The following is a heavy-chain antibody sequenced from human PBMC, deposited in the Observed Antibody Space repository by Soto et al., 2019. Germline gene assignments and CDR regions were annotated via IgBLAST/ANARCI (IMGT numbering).Heavy chain of an antibody. CDR1: GYTFTTSA. V-gene: IGHV1-3*01. Sequence: GASVKVSCKASGYTFTTSALHWVRQAPGQRLEWMGWINVGNGYTKYSEKFQGRVTMTRDTSASTAYMELSSLRSEDTAVFYCARTLGQLSSPYFYYYMDVWGEGTTVTVSS. J-gene: IGHJ6*03. CDR2: INVGNGYT. D-gene: IGHD3-16*02. CDR3: ARTLGQLSSPYFYYYMDV.